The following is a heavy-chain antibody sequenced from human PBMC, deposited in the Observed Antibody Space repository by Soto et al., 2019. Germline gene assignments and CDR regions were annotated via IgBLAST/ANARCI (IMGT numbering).Heavy chain of an antibody. D-gene: IGHD4-4*01. CDR2: VYYSGST. CDR3: ARDRRVTSHYYFDY. V-gene: IGHV4-30-4*01. J-gene: IGHJ4*02. CDR1: GGSISSGDYY. Sequence: SETLSLTCTVSGGSISSGDYYWSWIRQPPGKGLEWIGYVYYSGSTYYNPSLKSRVTISVDTSKNQFSLKLSSVTAADTAVYYCARDRRVTSHYYFDYWGQGTLVTVSS.